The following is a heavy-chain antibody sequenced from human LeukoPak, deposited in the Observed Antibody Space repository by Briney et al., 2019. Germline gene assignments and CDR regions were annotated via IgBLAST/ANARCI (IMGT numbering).Heavy chain of an antibody. V-gene: IGHV3-74*01. CDR1: GFTFSSYW. D-gene: IGHD3-9*01. Sequence: GGSLRLSCAASGFTFSSYWMHWVRQAPVKGLVWVSRINSDGSSTSYADSVKGRFTISRDNAKNTLYLQMNSLRAEDTAVYYCARRGAILTGYYLWGSYYYYGMDVWGQGTTVTVSS. J-gene: IGHJ6*02. CDR2: INSDGSST. CDR3: ARRGAILTGYYLWGSYYYYGMDV.